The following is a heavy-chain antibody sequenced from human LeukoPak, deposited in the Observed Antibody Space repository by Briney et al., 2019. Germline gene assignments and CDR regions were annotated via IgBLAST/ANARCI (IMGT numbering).Heavy chain of an antibody. V-gene: IGHV1-8*01. CDR2: MNPNSGNT. D-gene: IGHD3-3*01. CDR3: ARGLRLYYDFRSGSQGYYFDY. CDR1: GYTFTSYD. Sequence: ASVKVSCKASGYTFTSYDINWVRQATGQGLEWMGWMNPNSGNTGYAQKFQGRVTMTRNTSISTAYMELSSLRSEDTAVYYCARGLRLYYDFRSGSQGYYFDYWGQGTLVTVSS. J-gene: IGHJ4*02.